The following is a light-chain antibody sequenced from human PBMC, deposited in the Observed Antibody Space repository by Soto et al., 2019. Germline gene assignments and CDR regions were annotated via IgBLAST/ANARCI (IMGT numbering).Light chain of an antibody. J-gene: IGLJ1*01. Sequence: QPALTQPASVSGAHGQSITISCTGTSSDVGGYNYVSWYQQHPGKAPKLMIYDVSNRPSGVSNRFSGSKSGNTASLTISGLQAEDEADYYCSSHTSSSTLFYVFGTGTKVTVL. CDR3: SSHTSSSTLFYV. CDR1: SSDVGGYNY. V-gene: IGLV2-14*01. CDR2: DVS.